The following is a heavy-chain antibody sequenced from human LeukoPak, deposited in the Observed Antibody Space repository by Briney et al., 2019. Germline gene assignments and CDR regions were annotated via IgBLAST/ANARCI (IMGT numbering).Heavy chain of an antibody. CDR1: GFTFSSYW. CDR2: IKQDGSEK. J-gene: IGHJ4*02. V-gene: IGHV3-7*01. Sequence: GGSLRLSCAASGFTFSSYWMIWVRQAPGKGLEWVANIKQDGSEKYYVDSVKGRFTISRDNAKNSLYLQMNSLRAEDTAVYYCARDGVSGAHWFDYWGQGTLVTVSS. D-gene: IGHD1-26*01. CDR3: ARDGVSGAHWFDY.